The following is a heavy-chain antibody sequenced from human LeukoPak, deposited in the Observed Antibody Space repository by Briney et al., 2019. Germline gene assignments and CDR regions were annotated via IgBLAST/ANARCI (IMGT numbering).Heavy chain of an antibody. V-gene: IGHV5-51*01. Sequence: GESLKISCKGSGYSFTSYWIGRVRQMPGKGLEWMGIIYPGDSDTRYSPSFQGQVTISADKSISTAYLQWSSLKASDTAMYYCARRPLCSGGSCYSPHFDYWGQGTLVTVSS. CDR3: ARRPLCSGGSCYSPHFDY. J-gene: IGHJ4*02. D-gene: IGHD2-15*01. CDR1: GYSFTSYW. CDR2: IYPGDSDT.